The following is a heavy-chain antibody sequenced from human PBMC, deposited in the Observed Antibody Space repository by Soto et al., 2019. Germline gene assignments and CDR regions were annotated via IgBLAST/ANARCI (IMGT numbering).Heavy chain of an antibody. D-gene: IGHD4-17*01. Sequence: ASVKASCKASRYTFTGYYIHWVRQAPGQGLEWMGWINPNSGGTNYAQEFRGRVTLTRDTSISTAYMELSTLRSGDTALYYCARDYGDAFDIWGQGTMVTVSS. J-gene: IGHJ3*02. CDR3: ARDYGDAFDI. CDR1: RYTFTGYY. CDR2: INPNSGGT. V-gene: IGHV1-2*02.